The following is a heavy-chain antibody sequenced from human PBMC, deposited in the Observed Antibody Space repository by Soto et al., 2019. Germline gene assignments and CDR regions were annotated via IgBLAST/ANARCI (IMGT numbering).Heavy chain of an antibody. CDR2: IYHSGST. CDR3: ARGKPHIVVVTAILRWFDP. CDR1: GGSISSGGYS. J-gene: IGHJ5*02. D-gene: IGHD2-21*02. Sequence: TSETLSLTCTVSGGSISSGGYSWSWIRQPPGKGLEWIGYIYHSGSTNYNPSLKSRVTISVDTSKNQFSLKLSSVTAADTAVYYCARGKPHIVVVTAILRWFDPWGQGTLVTVSS. V-gene: IGHV4-30-2*01.